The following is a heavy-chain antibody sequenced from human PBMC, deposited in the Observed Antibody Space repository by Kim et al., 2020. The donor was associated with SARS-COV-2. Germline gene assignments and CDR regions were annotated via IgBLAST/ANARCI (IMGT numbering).Heavy chain of an antibody. CDR2: ISAYNGNT. CDR3: ARDKSIAARFWFDP. Sequence: ASVKVSCKASGYTFTSYGISWVRQAPGQGLEWMGWISAYNGNTNYAQKLQGRVTMTTDTSTSTAYMELRSLRSDDTAVYYCARDKSIAARFWFDPWGQGTLVTVSS. D-gene: IGHD6-6*01. J-gene: IGHJ5*02. CDR1: GYTFTSYG. V-gene: IGHV1-18*01.